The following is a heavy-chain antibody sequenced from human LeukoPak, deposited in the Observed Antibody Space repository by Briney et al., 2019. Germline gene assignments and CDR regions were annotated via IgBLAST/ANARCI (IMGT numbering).Heavy chain of an antibody. J-gene: IGHJ4*02. CDR1: GFTFSSYW. Sequence: GGSLRLSCAASGFTFSSYWMSWVRQAPGKGLEWVANIKQDGSEKYYVDSVKGRFTISRDNAKNSLYLQMSSLRAEDTAVYYCARDHYDILTGYYIDYWGQGTLVTVSS. CDR3: ARDHYDILTGYYIDY. V-gene: IGHV3-7*03. D-gene: IGHD3-9*01. CDR2: IKQDGSEK.